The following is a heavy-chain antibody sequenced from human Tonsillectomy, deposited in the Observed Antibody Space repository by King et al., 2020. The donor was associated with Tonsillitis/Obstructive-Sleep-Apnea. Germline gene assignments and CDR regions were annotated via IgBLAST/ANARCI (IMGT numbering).Heavy chain of an antibody. V-gene: IGHV1-2*04. Sequence: VQLVKSGAEVKKPGASVKVSCKASGYSFSGYYLNWVRQAPGQGLEWMGWISPKSGGTNYAQKFQGWVTMTRDTSISTAYMELSRLRSDDTAVSFCARSGLAVVDFDFWGQGTLFTASS. CDR3: ARSGLAVVDFDF. J-gene: IGHJ4*02. CDR1: GYSFSGYY. CDR2: ISPKSGGT. D-gene: IGHD2-15*01.